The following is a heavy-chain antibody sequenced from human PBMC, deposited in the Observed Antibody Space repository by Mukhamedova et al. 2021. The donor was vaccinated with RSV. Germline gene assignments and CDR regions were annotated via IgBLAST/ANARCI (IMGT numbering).Heavy chain of an antibody. J-gene: IGHJ5*02. CDR1: SSYA. CDR3: VTLDAPGWFDP. V-gene: IGHV3-64D*06. CDR2: ISYNGGST. Sequence: SSYAMHWVRQAPGKGLEYVSAISYNGGSTYYADSVRGRFTIPRDNSKNTLYLQMSSLRAEDTAVYYCVTLDAPGWFDPWGQGTLV.